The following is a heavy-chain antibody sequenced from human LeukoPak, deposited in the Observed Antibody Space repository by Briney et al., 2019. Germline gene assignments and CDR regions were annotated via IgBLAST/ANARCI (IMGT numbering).Heavy chain of an antibody. CDR3: ARDPEGSSDAFDI. V-gene: IGHV1-2*06. D-gene: IGHD6-6*01. Sequence: ASVKVSCKAYGYTFTGYYMHWVRQAPGQGLEWMGRINPNSGGTNYAQKFQGRVTMTRDTSISTAYMELSRLRSDDTAVYYCARDPEGSSDAFDIWGQGTMVTVSS. CDR1: GYTFTGYY. J-gene: IGHJ3*02. CDR2: INPNSGGT.